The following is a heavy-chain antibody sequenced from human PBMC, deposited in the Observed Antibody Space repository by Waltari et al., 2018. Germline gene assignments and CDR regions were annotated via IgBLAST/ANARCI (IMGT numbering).Heavy chain of an antibody. V-gene: IGHV4-59*01. CDR1: VDSFTSYY. CDR2: IYYRGTT. Sequence: QVQLQESGPGLVKPSETLSLTCSVSVDSFTSYYWNWIRQTPGKGLEWIGNIYYRGTTTYNPSLRSRLTISVDTSRNELYLKMTSMLAADTAIYYCARSRITILGGFDYWGQGILVAVSS. D-gene: IGHD3-3*01. J-gene: IGHJ4*02. CDR3: ARSRITILGGFDY.